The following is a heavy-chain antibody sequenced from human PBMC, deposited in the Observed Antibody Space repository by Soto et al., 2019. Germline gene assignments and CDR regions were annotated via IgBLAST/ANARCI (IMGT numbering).Heavy chain of an antibody. D-gene: IGHD3-10*01. Sequence: GGSLRLSCEASGFTVSDIHMSWVRQAPGKGLEWVSVICSGDTTHYADSVKGRFTISRDNSRDTLFLQMNRLRAEDTAVYYCARGNDRRKLAYWGQGTLVTVSS. J-gene: IGHJ4*02. V-gene: IGHV3-66*01. CDR2: ICSGDTT. CDR1: GFTVSDIH. CDR3: ARGNDRRKLAY.